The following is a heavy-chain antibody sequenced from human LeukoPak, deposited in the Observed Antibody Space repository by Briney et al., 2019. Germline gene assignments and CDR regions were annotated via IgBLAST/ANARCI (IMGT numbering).Heavy chain of an antibody. CDR1: GGSISSGGYY. CDR2: ISHSGST. D-gene: IGHD1-7*01. V-gene: IGHV4-30-2*03. Sequence: SETLSLTCTVSGGSISSGGYYWSWIRQPPGMGLEWIGYISHSGSTYYNPSLKSRVTLSVDTSKNQFSLKLRSVTASDTAVYYCARRYNWNYDYWGLGALATVSS. CDR3: ARRYNWNYDY. J-gene: IGHJ4*02.